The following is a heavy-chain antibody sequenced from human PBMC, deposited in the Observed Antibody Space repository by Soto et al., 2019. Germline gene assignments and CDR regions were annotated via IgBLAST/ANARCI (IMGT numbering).Heavy chain of an antibody. Sequence: EVQLVQSGAEVKKPGESLRISCKGSGYSFTSYWISWVRQMPGKGLEWMGRIDPSDSYTNYRPSFQGHVTMSVDKSINTAYLQWSSLKASDTAMYYCARHDGGWFVVDYWGQGTLVTVSS. J-gene: IGHJ4*02. CDR3: ARHDGGWFVVDY. D-gene: IGHD6-19*01. CDR1: GYSFTSYW. CDR2: IDPSDSYT. V-gene: IGHV5-10-1*03.